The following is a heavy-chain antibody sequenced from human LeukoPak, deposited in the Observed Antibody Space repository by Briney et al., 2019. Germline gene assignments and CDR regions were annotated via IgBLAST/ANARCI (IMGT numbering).Heavy chain of an antibody. J-gene: IGHJ5*02. CDR2: IRYDASNK. CDR1: GFTFSDYG. Sequence: GSLRLSCAASGFTFSDYGMHWVRQAPGKGLEWLTFIRYDASNKYYADSVKGRFTISRDNSKDTLYLQMNSLRAEDTAVYYCAGFMTTVVPWGQGTLVTVSS. CDR3: AGFMTTVVP. D-gene: IGHD4-23*01. V-gene: IGHV3-30*02.